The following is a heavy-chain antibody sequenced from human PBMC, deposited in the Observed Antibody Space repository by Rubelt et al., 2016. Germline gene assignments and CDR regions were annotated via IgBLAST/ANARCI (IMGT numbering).Heavy chain of an antibody. Sequence: QITLKESGPVSVKPTQTLTLTCTFSGFSLNTDGVGVGWIRQPPGKALEWLALIYWDDDKRSSPSLQNRFSITKAASKNQVVLPMTNVDPRDTGTYYCAHSNTALFGVAFDSWGPGILVTVSS. CDR2: IYWDDDK. CDR1: GFSLNTDGVG. CDR3: AHSNTALFGVAFDS. V-gene: IGHV2-5*02. D-gene: IGHD5-18*01. J-gene: IGHJ4*02.